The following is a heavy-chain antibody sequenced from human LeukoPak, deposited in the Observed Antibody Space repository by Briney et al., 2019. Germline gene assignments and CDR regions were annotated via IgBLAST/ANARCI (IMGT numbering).Heavy chain of an antibody. CDR2: ISGSAGTT. CDR3: AKYGPQDSGSSHFDY. CDR1: GFTFSRSA. D-gene: IGHD1-26*01. Sequence: QPGGSLRLSCAASGFTFSRSAMSWVRQTPGKGPEWVSTISGSAGTTYYADSVQGRFTISRDNPRNNLFLQMNSLRAEDTAIYYCAKYGPQDSGSSHFDYWGQGALVTVSS. V-gene: IGHV3-23*01. J-gene: IGHJ4*02.